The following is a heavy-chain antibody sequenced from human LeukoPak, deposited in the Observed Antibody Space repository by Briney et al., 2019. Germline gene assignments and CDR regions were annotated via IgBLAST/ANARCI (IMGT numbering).Heavy chain of an antibody. J-gene: IGHJ4*02. CDR1: GFTFSTYA. D-gene: IGHD3-9*01. CDR3: ARTFGILTGPFDY. V-gene: IGHV3-23*01. CDR2: ISGSGGTT. Sequence: GGSLRLSCAASGFTFSTYAMNWVRQAPGKGLEWVSGISGSGGTTYYADSVKGRFTISRDNWKNTLTLQMNSLRAEDTAVYYCARTFGILTGPFDYWGQGTLVTVSS.